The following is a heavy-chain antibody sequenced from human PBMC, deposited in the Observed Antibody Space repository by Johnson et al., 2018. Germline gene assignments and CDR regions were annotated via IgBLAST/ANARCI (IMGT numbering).Heavy chain of an antibody. D-gene: IGHD1-26*01. CDR1: GFTFSSYS. Sequence: EVQLLESGGGLVKPGGSXRLSCAASGFTFSSYSMNWVRQAPGKGLEWVSSISSSSSYIHYADEVKGRFTISRDNAKDSLYLPMNSLDAEETAVYYCAKEGVMEWEYYGPFQYWGPGTLVTVSS. CDR2: ISSSSSYI. J-gene: IGHJ1*01. V-gene: IGHV3-21*01. CDR3: AKEGVMEWEYYGPFQY.